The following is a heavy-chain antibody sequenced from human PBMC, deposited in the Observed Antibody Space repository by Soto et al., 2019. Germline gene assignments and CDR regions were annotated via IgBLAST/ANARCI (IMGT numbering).Heavy chain of an antibody. V-gene: IGHV1-24*01. CDR1: GYTLTELS. CDR3: ATDNGPVAGNAYDY. D-gene: IGHD6-19*01. Sequence: ASVKVTCKVSGYTLTELSMYWVRQAPGKGLEWMGGFDPEDGETIYAQKFQGRVTMTEDTSTDTAYMELSSLRSEDTAVYYCATDNGPVAGNAYDYWGQGTMFTVSS. J-gene: IGHJ4*02. CDR2: FDPEDGET.